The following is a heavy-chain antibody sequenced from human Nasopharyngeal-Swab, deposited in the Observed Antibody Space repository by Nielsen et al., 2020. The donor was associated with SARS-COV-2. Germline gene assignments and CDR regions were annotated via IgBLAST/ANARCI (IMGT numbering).Heavy chain of an antibody. V-gene: IGHV3-21*01. CDR1: GFTFSSYS. D-gene: IGHD4-23*01. CDR2: ISSSSSYI. Sequence: GGSLRLSCAASGFTFSSYSMNWVRQAPGKGLEWVSSISSSSSYIYYADSVKGRFTISRDNAKNSLYLPMNSLRAEDTAVYYCAAAPSGDYGGYWGQGTLVTVSS. CDR3: AAAPSGDYGGY. J-gene: IGHJ4*02.